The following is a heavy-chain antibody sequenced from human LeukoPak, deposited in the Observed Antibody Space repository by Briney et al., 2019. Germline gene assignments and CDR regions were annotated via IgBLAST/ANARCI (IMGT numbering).Heavy chain of an antibody. Sequence: GGSLRLSCAASGFTFSHFWMSWVRQAPGKGLEWVAYIKKTGSETYYVDSVKGRSTITRDNTRNSLFLQMYSLRAEDTAVYFCAREDGYCSGGNCYSYFDSWGQGTLVTVSS. V-gene: IGHV3-7*01. CDR3: AREDGYCSGGNCYSYFDS. J-gene: IGHJ4*02. D-gene: IGHD2-15*01. CDR2: IKKTGSET. CDR1: GFTFSHFW.